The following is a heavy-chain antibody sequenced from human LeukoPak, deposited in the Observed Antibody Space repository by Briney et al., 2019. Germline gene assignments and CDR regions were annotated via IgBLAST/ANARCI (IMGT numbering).Heavy chain of an antibody. CDR3: AKEEILRGGDPAYGMDV. CDR1: GFTFSSYA. Sequence: GGSLRLSCAASGFTFSSYAMSWVRQAPGKGLEWVSAISGSGGSTYCADSVKGRFTISRDNSKNTLYLQMNSLRAEDTAVYYCAKEEILRGGDPAYGMDVWGQGTTVTVSS. CDR2: ISGSGGST. D-gene: IGHD2-21*02. V-gene: IGHV3-23*01. J-gene: IGHJ6*02.